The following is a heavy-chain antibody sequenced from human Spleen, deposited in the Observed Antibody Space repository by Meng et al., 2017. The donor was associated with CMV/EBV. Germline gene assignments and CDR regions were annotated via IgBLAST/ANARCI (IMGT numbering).Heavy chain of an antibody. CDR1: GGSFSGYY. D-gene: IGHD6-13*01. V-gene: IGHV4-34*01. CDR3: ARSFGSSWYLGL. CDR2: INHSGST. Sequence: SETLSLTCAVYGGSFSGYYWSWIRQPPGKGLEWIGEINHSGSTNYNPSLKSRVTISVDTSKNQFSLKLNSVTAADTAVYYCARSFGSSWYLGLWGQGTLVTVSS. J-gene: IGHJ4*02.